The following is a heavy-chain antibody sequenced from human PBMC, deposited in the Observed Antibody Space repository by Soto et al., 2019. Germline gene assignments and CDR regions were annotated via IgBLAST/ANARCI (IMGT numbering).Heavy chain of an antibody. J-gene: IGHJ6*02. CDR2: IMPVFRTP. D-gene: IGHD4-4*01. V-gene: IGHV1-69*12. Sequence: QVQLEQSGAEVKEPGSSVKVSCKASGGTFSNSAISWVRQAPGQGLEWMGGIMPVFRTPDYAQKFQGRVTITADESTTTAYMELSGLRSEDTAVYYCARHKDRLQLGGNYYYIMDVWGQGTTVTVSS. CDR3: ARHKDRLQLGGNYYYIMDV. CDR1: GGTFSNSA.